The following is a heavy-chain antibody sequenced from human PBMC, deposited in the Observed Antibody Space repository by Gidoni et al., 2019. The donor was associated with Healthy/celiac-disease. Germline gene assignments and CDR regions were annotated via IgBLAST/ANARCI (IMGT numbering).Heavy chain of an antibody. CDR1: GFRFSSYA. J-gene: IGHJ4*02. D-gene: IGHD6-13*01. CDR2: ISGSGGST. CDR3: AKDLDSSSWYFDY. V-gene: IGHV3-23*01. Sequence: EVQLLESGGGLVQPGGSLRLSCAASGFRFSSYARSWVRQAPGKGLEWVSAISGSGGSTYYADSVKGRFTISRDNSKNTLYLQMNSLRAEDTAVYYCAKDLDSSSWYFDYWGQGTLVTVSS.